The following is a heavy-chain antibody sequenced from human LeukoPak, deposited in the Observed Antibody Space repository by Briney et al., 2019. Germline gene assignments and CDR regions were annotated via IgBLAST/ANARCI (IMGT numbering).Heavy chain of an antibody. CDR1: GGSISSGGYS. V-gene: IGHV4-61*08. J-gene: IGHJ3*02. CDR3: ARGHDAFDI. Sequence: SETLSLTCAVSGGSISSGGYSWSWIRQSPGKGLEWIGYIYYSGSTNYNPSLKSRVTMSVDTSKNQFSLKLSSVTAADTAVYYCARGHDAFDIWGQGTMVTVSS. CDR2: IYYSGST.